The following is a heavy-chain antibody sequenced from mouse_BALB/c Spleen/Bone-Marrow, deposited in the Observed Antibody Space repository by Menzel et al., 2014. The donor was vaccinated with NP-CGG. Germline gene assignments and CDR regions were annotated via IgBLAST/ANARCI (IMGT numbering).Heavy chain of an antibody. CDR2: ISNLAYSI. V-gene: IGHV5-15*02. CDR1: GFTFSDYG. CDR3: ARDQVYYYGSSYGYFDV. Sequence: EVKVVDSGGGLVQPGGSRKLSCAASGFTFSDYGMAWVRQAPGKGPEWVAFISNLAYSIYYADTVTGRFTISRENAKNTLYLEMSSLRSEDTAMYYCARDQVYYYGSSYGYFDVWGAGTTVTVSS. J-gene: IGHJ1*01. D-gene: IGHD1-1*01.